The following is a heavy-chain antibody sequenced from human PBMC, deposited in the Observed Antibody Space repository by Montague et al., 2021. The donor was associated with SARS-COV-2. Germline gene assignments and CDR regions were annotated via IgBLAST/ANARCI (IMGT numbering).Heavy chain of an antibody. V-gene: IGHV4-39*07. J-gene: IGHJ4*02. CDR2: MYYNGKT. D-gene: IGHD3-3*01. Sequence: SETLSLTCTVSGGSISSSTSNWWGWIRQSPGKGLEWIASMYYNGKTYYNPSLKSRVTISVDTSMNQVSLKLSSVTAADTAVYYCARASGKKTIFGVVISYFDYWGQGTLVTVSS. CDR3: ARASGKKTIFGVVISYFDY. CDR1: GGSISSSTSNW.